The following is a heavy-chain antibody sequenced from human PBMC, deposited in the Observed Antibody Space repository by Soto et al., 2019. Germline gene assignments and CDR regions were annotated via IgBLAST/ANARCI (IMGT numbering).Heavy chain of an antibody. V-gene: IGHV4-4*02. CDR2: IYHSGST. CDR1: GGSISSSNW. Sequence: SETLSLTCAVSGGSISSSNWWSWVRQPPGKGLEWIGEIYHSGSTNYNPSLKSRVTISVDKSKNQFSLKLSSVTAADTAVYYCARDRPYYDFWSCYYDYYYYGMDVWGQGTTVTVSS. CDR3: ARDRPYYDFWSCYYDYYYYGMDV. J-gene: IGHJ6*02. D-gene: IGHD3-3*01.